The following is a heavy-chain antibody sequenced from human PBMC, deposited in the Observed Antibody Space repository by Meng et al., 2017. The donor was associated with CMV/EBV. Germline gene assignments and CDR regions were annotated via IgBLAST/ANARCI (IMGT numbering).Heavy chain of an antibody. J-gene: IGHJ6*02. CDR3: ARGRYCSSTSCYTYYYYGMDV. D-gene: IGHD2-2*02. CDR2: ISSNGGST. Sequence: GESLKISCAASGFTFSSYAMHWVRQAPGKGLEYVSAISSNGGSTYYADSVKGRFTIPRDNSKNTLYLQMGSLRAEDMAVYYCARGRYCSSTSCYTYYYYGMDVWGQGTTVTVSS. CDR1: GFTFSSYA. V-gene: IGHV3-64*02.